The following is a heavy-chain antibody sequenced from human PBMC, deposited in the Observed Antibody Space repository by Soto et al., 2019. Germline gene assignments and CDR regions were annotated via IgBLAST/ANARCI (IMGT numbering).Heavy chain of an antibody. D-gene: IGHD4-4*01. Sequence: ASVKVSCKASGGTFSSYTISWVRQAPGQGLEWMGRIIPILGIANYAQKFQGRVTITADKSTSTAYMELSSLRSEDTAVYYCARDREYGPTTGSFDYWGQGTLVTFSS. CDR3: ARDREYGPTTGSFDY. CDR2: IIPILGIA. J-gene: IGHJ4*02. V-gene: IGHV1-69*04. CDR1: GGTFSSYT.